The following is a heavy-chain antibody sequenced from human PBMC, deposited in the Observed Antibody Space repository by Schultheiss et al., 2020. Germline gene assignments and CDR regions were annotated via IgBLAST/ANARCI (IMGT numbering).Heavy chain of an antibody. CDR1: GGSFSGYY. V-gene: IGHV4-34*01. CDR3: AREDRPLAALGTGAFDI. Sequence: SQTLSLTCAVYGGSFSGYYWSWIRQPPGKGLEWIGEINHSGSTNYNPSLKSRVTISVDTSKNQFSLKLSSVTAADTAVYYCAREDRPLAALGTGAFDIWGQGTMVTVSS. D-gene: IGHD6-6*01. J-gene: IGHJ3*02. CDR2: INHSGST.